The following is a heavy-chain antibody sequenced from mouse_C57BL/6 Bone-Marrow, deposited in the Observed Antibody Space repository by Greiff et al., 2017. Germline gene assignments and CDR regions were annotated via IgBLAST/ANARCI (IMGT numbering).Heavy chain of an antibody. CDR1: GYNFTSYW. J-gene: IGHJ4*01. V-gene: IGHV1-50*01. D-gene: IGHD1-1*02. CDR2: IDPSDSYT. Sequence: QVQLQQPGAELVKPGASVKLSCKASGYNFTSYWMQWVKQRPGQGLEWIGEIDPSDSYTNYNQKFKGKATLTVDTSTSTAYMQLSSLTSENTAVYYDARRWDMDYWGQGTTVTVSS. CDR3: ARRWDMDY.